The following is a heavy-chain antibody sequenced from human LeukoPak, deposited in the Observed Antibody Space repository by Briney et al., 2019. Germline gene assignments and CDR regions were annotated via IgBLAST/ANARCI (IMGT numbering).Heavy chain of an antibody. Sequence: SETLSLTCTVSGGSISSSSYYWGWIRQPPGKGLEWIGGIYYSGSTYYNPSLKSRVTISVDTSKNHFSLKLRSVTAADTAVYYCAKHGELLSWFDPWGQGTQVTVSS. J-gene: IGHJ5*02. D-gene: IGHD1-26*01. CDR1: GGSISSSSYY. V-gene: IGHV4-39*01. CDR3: AKHGELLSWFDP. CDR2: IYYSGST.